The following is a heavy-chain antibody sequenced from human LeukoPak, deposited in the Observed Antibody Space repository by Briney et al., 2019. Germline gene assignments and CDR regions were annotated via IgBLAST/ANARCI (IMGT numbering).Heavy chain of an antibody. V-gene: IGHV4-30-2*01. J-gene: IGHJ3*02. Sequence: NTSETLSLTCAVSGGSISSGGYSWSWIRQPPGKGLEWIGYIYHSGSTYYNPSLKSRVTISVDRSKNQFSLKLSSVTAADTAVYYCAREFFGSGSNDAFDIWGQGTMVTVSS. D-gene: IGHD3-22*01. CDR3: AREFFGSGSNDAFDI. CDR1: GGSISSGGYS. CDR2: IYHSGST.